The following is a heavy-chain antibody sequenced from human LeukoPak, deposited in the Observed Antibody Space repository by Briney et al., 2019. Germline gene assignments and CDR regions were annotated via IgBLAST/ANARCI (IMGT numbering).Heavy chain of an antibody. Sequence: PSETPSLTCAVYGGSFSDYYWSWIRQPPGKGLEWIGEINHGGSTNYNPSLKSRVTISVDTSKNQFSLKLSSVTAADTAVYYCARVSSMVRGVIGWGQGTLVTVSS. CDR1: GGSFSDYY. CDR3: ARVSSMVRGVIG. J-gene: IGHJ4*02. CDR2: INHGGST. V-gene: IGHV4-34*01. D-gene: IGHD3-10*01.